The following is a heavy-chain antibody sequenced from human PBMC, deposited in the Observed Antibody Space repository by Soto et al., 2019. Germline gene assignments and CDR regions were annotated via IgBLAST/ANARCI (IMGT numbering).Heavy chain of an antibody. D-gene: IGHD3-9*01. CDR1: GGTFSSYA. Sequence: SVKVSCKASGGTFSSYAISWVRQAPGQGLEWMGGIIPIFGTANYAQKFQGRVTITADKSTSTAYMELSSLRSEDTAVYYCEISLRYYYFDYWGQGTLVTVSS. CDR3: EISLRYYYFDY. V-gene: IGHV1-69*06. J-gene: IGHJ4*02. CDR2: IIPIFGTA.